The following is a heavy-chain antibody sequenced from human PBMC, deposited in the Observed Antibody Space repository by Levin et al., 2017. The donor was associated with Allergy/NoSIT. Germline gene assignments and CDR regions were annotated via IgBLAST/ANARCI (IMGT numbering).Heavy chain of an antibody. J-gene: IGHJ4*02. CDR3: ARASVASYYFDY. Sequence: GESLKISCAASGFTFKDHYMSWIRQAPGKGLEWISYISPTGSRGSPIYYADSLRGRLAISRDNVKNELYLEMNSLRGEDTAVYFCARASVASYYFDYWGQGTLVTVSS. CDR2: ISPTGSRGSPI. V-gene: IGHV3-11*01. CDR1: GFTFKDHY. D-gene: IGHD5-12*01.